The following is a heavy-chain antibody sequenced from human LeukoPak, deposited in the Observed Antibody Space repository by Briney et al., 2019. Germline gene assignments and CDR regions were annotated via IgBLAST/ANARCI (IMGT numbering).Heavy chain of an antibody. CDR2: LYTNDNT. CDR3: ARGVVTDDYYMDV. CDR1: GGSITSGRYY. J-gene: IGHJ6*03. D-gene: IGHD2-21*02. V-gene: IGHV4-61*02. Sequence: SQTLSLTCSVPGGSITSGRYYWTWIRQPAGKGLEWIGRLYTNDNTNYDPSLESRVSISVDTSKSQFYLQLTSVTAADTAVYFCARGVVTDDYYMDVWGKGITVIVSS.